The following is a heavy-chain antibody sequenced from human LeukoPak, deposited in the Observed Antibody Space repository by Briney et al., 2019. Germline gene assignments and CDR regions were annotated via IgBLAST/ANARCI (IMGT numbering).Heavy chain of an antibody. Sequence: SETLSLTCTVSGGSISSSSAYWGWHREPRGKGLEWIESIYYSKNTYYNPSLKTRVTISAHTSKNQFSLTLGSVSATDAAVYYCVSPRGFSYGYFDYWGQGTLVTVSS. CDR1: GGSISSSSAY. CDR3: VSPRGFSYGYFDY. D-gene: IGHD5-18*01. V-gene: IGHV4-39*01. J-gene: IGHJ4*02. CDR2: IYYSKNT.